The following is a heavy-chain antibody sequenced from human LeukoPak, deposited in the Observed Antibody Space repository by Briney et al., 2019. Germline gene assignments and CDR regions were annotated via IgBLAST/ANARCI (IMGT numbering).Heavy chain of an antibody. V-gene: IGHV3-23*01. CDR1: GFTFRSHA. CDR3: AKDFRIGYSAHFDY. D-gene: IGHD2-21*01. J-gene: IGHJ4*02. Sequence: GGSLRLSCVGSGFTFRSHAMSWVRQAPEKGLEFVSGIYENGGTTYYAGSVKGRFSISRDNSKNTLYLQMDSLRGEDTAVYYCAKDFRIGYSAHFDYWGQGALVTVSS. CDR2: IYENGGTT.